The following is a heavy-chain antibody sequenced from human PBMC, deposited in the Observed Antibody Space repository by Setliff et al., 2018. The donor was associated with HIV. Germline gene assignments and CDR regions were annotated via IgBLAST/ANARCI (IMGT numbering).Heavy chain of an antibody. D-gene: IGHD2-8*01. J-gene: IGHJ4*02. Sequence: PSETLSLTCTVSGGSISSYYWSWIRQPPGKGLEWIGFGHHSGTFSYNPSLNSRFTISIDTFMSTAYMELRSLRSDDTAVYYCARQLSNSLESWGQGTPVTVSS. CDR2: GHHSGTF. CDR3: ARQLSNSLES. CDR1: GGSISSYY. V-gene: IGHV4-59*08.